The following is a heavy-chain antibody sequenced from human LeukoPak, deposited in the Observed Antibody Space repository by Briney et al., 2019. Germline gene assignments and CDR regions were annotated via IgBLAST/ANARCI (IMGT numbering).Heavy chain of an antibody. Sequence: NIKQDGSEKYYVDSVKGRFTISRDNAKNSLYLQMNSLRAEDTAVYYCARAGAHSSSSLRYWGQGTLVTVSS. V-gene: IGHV3-7*03. J-gene: IGHJ4*02. CDR3: ARAGAHSSSSLRY. D-gene: IGHD6-13*01. CDR2: IKQDGSEK.